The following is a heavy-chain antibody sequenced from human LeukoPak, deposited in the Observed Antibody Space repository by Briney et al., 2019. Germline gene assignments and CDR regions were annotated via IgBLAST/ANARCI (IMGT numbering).Heavy chain of an antibody. CDR1: GGSISSYY. Sequence: PSETLSLTCTVSGGSISSYYWSWIRQPAGKGLEWIGRIYTSGSTNYNPSLKSRVTISVDTSKNQFSLKLSSVTAADTAVYYCARYSGRSTYYDFWSGSWGQGTLVTVSS. CDR3: ARYSGRSTYYDFWSGS. J-gene: IGHJ5*02. D-gene: IGHD3-3*01. CDR2: IYTSGST. V-gene: IGHV4-4*07.